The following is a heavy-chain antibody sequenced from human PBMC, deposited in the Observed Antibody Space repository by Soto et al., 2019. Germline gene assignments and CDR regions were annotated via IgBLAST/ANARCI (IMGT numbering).Heavy chain of an antibody. CDR1: GFTFSSYW. D-gene: IGHD2-8*01. CDR3: VKGKGVTAQKYYFDY. CDR2: IKQDGSEK. Sequence: GGSLRLSCAASGFTFSSYWMSWVRQAPGKGLEWVANIKQDGSEKYYVDSVKGRFTISRDNSKNTLFLQMNSLRIEDTAVYYCVKGKGVTAQKYYFDYWGQGTLLTVSS. V-gene: IGHV3-7*01. J-gene: IGHJ4*02.